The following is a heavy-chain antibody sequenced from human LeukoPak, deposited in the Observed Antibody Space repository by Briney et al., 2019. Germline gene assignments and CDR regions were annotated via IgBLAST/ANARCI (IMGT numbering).Heavy chain of an antibody. D-gene: IGHD1-26*01. CDR2: INHSGST. CDR1: GGSFSGYY. CDR3: ARLRGPRREGDY. V-gene: IGHV4-34*01. Sequence: SETLSLTCAVYGGSFSGYYWSWIRQPPGKGLEWIGEINHSGSTNYNPSLKSRVTISVDTSKNQFSLKLSSVTAADTAVYYCARLRGPRREGDYWGQGTLVTVSS. J-gene: IGHJ4*02.